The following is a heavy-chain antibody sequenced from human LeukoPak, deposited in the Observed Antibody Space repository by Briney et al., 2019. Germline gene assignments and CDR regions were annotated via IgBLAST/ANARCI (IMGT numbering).Heavy chain of an antibody. D-gene: IGHD3-22*01. CDR2: FDPEDGET. V-gene: IGHV1-24*01. Sequence: ASVKVSCKVSGYTLTELSMHWVRQAPGKGLEWMGGFDPEDGETIYAQKFQGRVTMTEDTSTDTAYMELSRLRSDDTAVYYCAKGTYYYDSSGYKGFDYWGQGTLVTVSS. CDR1: GYTLTELS. J-gene: IGHJ4*02. CDR3: AKGTYYYDSSGYKGFDY.